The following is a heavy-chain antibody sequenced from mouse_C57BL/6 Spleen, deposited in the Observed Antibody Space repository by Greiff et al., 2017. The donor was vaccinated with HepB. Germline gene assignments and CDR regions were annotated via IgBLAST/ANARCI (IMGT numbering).Heavy chain of an antibody. Sequence: QVQLQQPGAELVMPGASVKLSCKASGYTFTSYWMHWVKQRPGQGLEWIGEIDPSDSYTKYNQKFKGKSTLTVDKSSSPAYMQLSSLTSEDSAVYYCARCDYSNWYFDVWGTGTTVTVSS. CDR1: GYTFTSYW. J-gene: IGHJ1*03. V-gene: IGHV1-69*01. CDR3: ARCDYSNWYFDV. D-gene: IGHD2-5*01. CDR2: IDPSDSYT.